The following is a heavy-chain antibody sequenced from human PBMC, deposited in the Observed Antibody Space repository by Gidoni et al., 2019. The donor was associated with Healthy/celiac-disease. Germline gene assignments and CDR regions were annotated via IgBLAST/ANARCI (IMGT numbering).Heavy chain of an antibody. Sequence: EVQLVESGGGLVQPGGSLRISCAAAGFTFSSYWMSGVRQAPGKGLEWVAKIKQDGSEKYYVDSVKGRFTISRDNAKNSLYLQMNSLRAEDTAVYYCARETYSSGWYWFDPWGQGTLVTVSS. D-gene: IGHD6-19*01. CDR2: IKQDGSEK. J-gene: IGHJ5*02. V-gene: IGHV3-7*04. CDR3: ARETYSSGWYWFDP. CDR1: GFTFSSYW.